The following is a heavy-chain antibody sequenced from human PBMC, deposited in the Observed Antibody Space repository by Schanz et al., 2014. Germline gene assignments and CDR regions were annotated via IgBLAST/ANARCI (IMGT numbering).Heavy chain of an antibody. V-gene: IGHV3-7*01. D-gene: IGHD3-3*01. Sequence: EVQLLESGGGLVQPGGSLRLSCAASGFTFSSYAMSWVRQAPGKGPEWVANIKHDGSVKDYVDSVEGRFTISRDNAKRSLFLQMNSLRVEDTAVYYCVRDSFFAFDYWGQGTLVTVSS. CDR3: VRDSFFAFDY. J-gene: IGHJ4*02. CDR1: GFTFSSYA. CDR2: IKHDGSVK.